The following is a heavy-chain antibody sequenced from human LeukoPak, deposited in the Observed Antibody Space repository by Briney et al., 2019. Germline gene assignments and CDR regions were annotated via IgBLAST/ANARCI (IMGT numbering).Heavy chain of an antibody. D-gene: IGHD2-15*01. CDR3: ARDRGYCSGGSCYPSNWFDP. CDR2: INPNSGGT. J-gene: IGHJ5*02. Sequence: GASVKASCKASGYTFTDYYMHWVRQAPGQGLEWMGWINPNSGGTNYAQKFQGRVTMTRDKSISTAYMELYSLRSDDTAVYYCARDRGYCSGGSCYPSNWFDPWGQGTLVTVSS. CDR1: GYTFTDYY. V-gene: IGHV1-2*02.